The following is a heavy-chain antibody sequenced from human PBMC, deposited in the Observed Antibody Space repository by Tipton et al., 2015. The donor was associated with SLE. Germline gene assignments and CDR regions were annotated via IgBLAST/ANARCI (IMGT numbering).Heavy chain of an antibody. CDR2: IYYGGTI. Sequence: LSLTCTVSGASITSLNWWTWVRQPPGKGLEWIGHIYYGGTIYYNPSLKSRVTMSIDTSKNQFSLKLSSVTAADTAMYFCARGFFHDYWSAEQGRKSFYFDNWGQGALVTVSS. V-gene: IGHV4-28*02. J-gene: IGHJ4*02. CDR3: ARGFFHDYWSAEQGRKSFYFDN. D-gene: IGHD3-3*01. CDR1: GASITSLNW.